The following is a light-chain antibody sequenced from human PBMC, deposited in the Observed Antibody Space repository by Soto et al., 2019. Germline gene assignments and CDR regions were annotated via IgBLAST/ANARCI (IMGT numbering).Light chain of an antibody. CDR3: QKYNSAPM. Sequence: DIQMTQSPSSLSASVGDRVTITCRASQGISNYLAWYQQKPGKVPKLLIYAASTLQSGVPSRFSGSGAGTDSALTISSLQPEDVATYYCQKYNSAPMFGQGTKVEIK. J-gene: IGKJ1*01. CDR1: QGISNY. V-gene: IGKV1-27*01. CDR2: AAS.